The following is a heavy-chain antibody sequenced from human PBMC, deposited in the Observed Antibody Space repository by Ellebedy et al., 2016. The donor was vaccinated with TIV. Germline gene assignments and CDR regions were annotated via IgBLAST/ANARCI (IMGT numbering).Heavy chain of an antibody. D-gene: IGHD1-20*01. CDR3: ATDLPKYNWNLHDAFDI. CDR2: FDPEDGET. Sequence: ASVKVSXXVSGYTLTELSMHWVRQAPGKGLEWMGGFDPEDGETIYAQKFQGRVTMTEDTSTDTAYMELSSLRSEDTAVYYCATDLPKYNWNLHDAFDIWGQGTMVTVSS. V-gene: IGHV1-24*01. CDR1: GYTLTELS. J-gene: IGHJ3*02.